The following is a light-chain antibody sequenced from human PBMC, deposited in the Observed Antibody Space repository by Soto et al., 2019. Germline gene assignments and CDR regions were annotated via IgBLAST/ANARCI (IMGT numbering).Light chain of an antibody. CDR2: GAS. V-gene: IGKV3-20*01. J-gene: IGKJ4*01. CDR3: QQYGSSPLT. Sequence: EIVLTQSTGSLSLSPGERATLSCRASQSVSGSYLAWYQQAPGQSPRPLIYGASSRAPGSPDRFSGSGSGTNYTLTISSLEPEDFAVYYCQQYGSSPLTFCGGTKVEIK. CDR1: QSVSGSY.